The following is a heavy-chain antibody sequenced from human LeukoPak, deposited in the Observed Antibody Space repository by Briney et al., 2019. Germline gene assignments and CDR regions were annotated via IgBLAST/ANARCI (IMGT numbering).Heavy chain of an antibody. CDR2: TYYRSTWYN. V-gene: IGHV6-1*01. CDR3: ARRLTQYDCFDP. J-gene: IGHJ5*02. Sequence: SQTLSLTCAISGDSVSSNSVTWNWIGQSPSRGLEWLGRTYYRSTWYNDYAVSVRGRITVNPDTSKNQFSLYLNSVTPEDTAVYYCARRLTQYDCFDPWGQGILVTVSS. D-gene: IGHD2-2*01. CDR1: GDSVSSNSVT.